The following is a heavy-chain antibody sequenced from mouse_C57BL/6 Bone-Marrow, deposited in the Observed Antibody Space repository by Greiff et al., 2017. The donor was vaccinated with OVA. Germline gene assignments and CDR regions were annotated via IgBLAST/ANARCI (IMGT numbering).Heavy chain of an antibody. CDR1: GFTFSNYW. D-gene: IGHD1-1*01. J-gene: IGHJ2*01. CDR2: IRLKSDNYAT. V-gene: IGHV6-3*01. Sequence: EVKVEESGGGLVQPGGSMKLSCVASGFTFSNYWMNWVRQSPEKGLEWVAQIRLKSDNYATHYAESVKGRFTISRDDSKSSVYLQMNNLRAEDTGIYYCTAAGFITTVVADYWGQGTTLTVSS. CDR3: TAAGFITTVVADY.